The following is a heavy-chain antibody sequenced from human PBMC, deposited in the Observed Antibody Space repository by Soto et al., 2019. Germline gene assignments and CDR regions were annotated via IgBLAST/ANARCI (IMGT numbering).Heavy chain of an antibody. CDR1: GYTFTSYY. V-gene: IGHV1-46*01. Sequence: GASVKVSCKASGYTFTSYYMHWVRQAPGQGLEWMGIINPSGGSTSYAQKFQGRVTMTRDTSTSTVYMELSSLRSEDTAVYYCARENYDSSGYRQYFQHWGQGTLVTVSS. J-gene: IGHJ1*01. D-gene: IGHD3-22*01. CDR3: ARENYDSSGYRQYFQH. CDR2: INPSGGST.